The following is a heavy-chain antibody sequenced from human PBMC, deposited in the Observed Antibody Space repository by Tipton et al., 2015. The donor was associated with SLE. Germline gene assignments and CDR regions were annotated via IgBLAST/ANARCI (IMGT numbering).Heavy chain of an antibody. D-gene: IGHD3-9*01. CDR2: VYHSGST. CDR1: GYIFTNYW. J-gene: IGHJ3*02. CDR3: ARRNYDVLTGYYDAFDI. Sequence: QLVQSGAEVKKPGESLKLSCKASGYIFTNYWIGWVRQSPGKGLEWIGEVYHSGSTNYNPSLKSRVTISVDKSKNHFSMHLTSVTATDTAVYYCARRNYDVLTGYYDAFDIWGQGTRVTVSS. V-gene: IGHV4-4*02.